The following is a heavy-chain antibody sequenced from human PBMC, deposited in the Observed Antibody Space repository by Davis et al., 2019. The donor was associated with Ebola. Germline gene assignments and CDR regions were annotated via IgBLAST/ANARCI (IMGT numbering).Heavy chain of an antibody. CDR2: ISYDGSNK. Sequence: PGGSLRLSCAASGFTFSSYGMHWVRQAPGKGLEWVAVISYDGSNKYYADSVKGRFTISRDNSKNTLYLQMNSLRAEDTAVYYCAKVYSSSSVVDYWGQGTLVTVSS. J-gene: IGHJ4*02. CDR3: AKVYSSSSVVDY. D-gene: IGHD6-6*01. CDR1: GFTFSSYG. V-gene: IGHV3-30*18.